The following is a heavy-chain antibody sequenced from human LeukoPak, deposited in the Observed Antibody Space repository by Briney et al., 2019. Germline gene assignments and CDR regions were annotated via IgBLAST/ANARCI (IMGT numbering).Heavy chain of an antibody. Sequence: PGGSLRLSCAASGFTFSSYGMHWVRQAPGKGLEWVAVISYDGSNKYYADSVKGRFTISRDNSKNTLYLQMNSLRAEDTAVYYCAKGRSITMVRGVIIPEFDYWGQGTLVTVSS. J-gene: IGHJ4*02. CDR2: ISYDGSNK. CDR1: GFTFSSYG. CDR3: AKGRSITMVRGVIIPEFDY. D-gene: IGHD3-10*01. V-gene: IGHV3-30*18.